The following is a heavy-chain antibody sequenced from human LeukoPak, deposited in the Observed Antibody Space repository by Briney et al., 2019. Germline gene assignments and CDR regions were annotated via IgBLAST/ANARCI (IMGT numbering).Heavy chain of an antibody. CDR1: GGSFSGYY. CDR3: ARVRPMVRGAYFDY. J-gene: IGHJ4*02. V-gene: IGHV4-34*01. D-gene: IGHD3-10*01. CDR2: INHSGST. Sequence: SETLSLTCAVYGGSFSGYYCSWIRQPPGKGLEWIGEINHSGSTNYNPSLKSRVTISVDTSKNQFSLKLSSVTAADTAVYYCARVRPMVRGAYFDYWGQGTLVTVSS.